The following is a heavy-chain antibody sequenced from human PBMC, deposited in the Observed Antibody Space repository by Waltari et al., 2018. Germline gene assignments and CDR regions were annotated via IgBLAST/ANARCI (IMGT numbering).Heavy chain of an antibody. D-gene: IGHD3-22*01. CDR1: GFKFDEFG. J-gene: IGHJ3*01. V-gene: IGHV3-20*04. CDR2: SKWNGEST. CDR3: VRGYRHDALDL. Sequence: EVQLLESGGNVVRPGGSLRLSCEVSGFKFDEFGMSWVRQVPGGGLEWVSGSKWNGESTGEADAVKGRFFISRDNARNSMTLQMNSLRVEDTALYYCVRGYRHDALDLWGQGTMVTVSS.